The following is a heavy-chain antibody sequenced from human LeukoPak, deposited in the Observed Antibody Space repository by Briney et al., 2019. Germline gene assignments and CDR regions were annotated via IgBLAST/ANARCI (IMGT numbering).Heavy chain of an antibody. CDR2: IRSRSEGETV. J-gene: IGHJ5*02. V-gene: IGHV3-15*01. D-gene: IGHD3-3*01. Sequence: GGSLRLSCGGSGFTFSGAWFSWVRQAPGKGLEWVGRIRSRSEGETVEYAAPVKGRSIISRDDSQSTLYLQMNSLKTDDTGVYYCTTWRGSFLWWAWGQGTPVTVSS. CDR1: GFTFSGAW. CDR3: TTWRGSFLWWA.